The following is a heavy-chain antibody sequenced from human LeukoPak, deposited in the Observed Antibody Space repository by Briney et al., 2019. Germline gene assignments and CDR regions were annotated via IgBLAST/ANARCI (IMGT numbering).Heavy chain of an antibody. CDR2: ISFDGSNE. V-gene: IGHV3-30*03. Sequence: GRSLRLSCAASGCTFSSYGMHWVRQSPGRGLEWVSFISFDGSNEFYADSLKGRFTISRDNSKDTLYLQMDSLRAEDTALYYCAREEHDYVWGSYRYYYYYGIDVWGQGTTVTVSS. J-gene: IGHJ6*02. CDR1: GCTFSSYG. CDR3: AREEHDYVWGSYRYYYYYGIDV. D-gene: IGHD3-16*02.